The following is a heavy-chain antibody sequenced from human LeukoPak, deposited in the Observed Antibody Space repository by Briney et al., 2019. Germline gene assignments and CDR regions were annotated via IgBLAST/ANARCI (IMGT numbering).Heavy chain of an antibody. Sequence: HPGGSLRLSCAASGFTFSSYGMHWVRQAPGKGLEWVAFIRYDGGNKYYADSVKGRFTISRDNSKNTLYLQMNSLRAEDTAVYHCAKEDSGWHFDYWGQGTLVTVSS. J-gene: IGHJ4*02. CDR3: AKEDSGWHFDY. CDR2: IRYDGGNK. D-gene: IGHD6-19*01. CDR1: GFTFSSYG. V-gene: IGHV3-30*02.